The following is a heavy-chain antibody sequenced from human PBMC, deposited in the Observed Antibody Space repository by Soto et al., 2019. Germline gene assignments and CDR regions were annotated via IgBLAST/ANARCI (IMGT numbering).Heavy chain of an antibody. Sequence: GESLKISCAASGFTFSSYWMHWVRQAPGKGLVWVSRINSDGSSTSYADSVKGRFTISRDNAKNTLYLQMNSLRAEDTAVYYCARDPSYCGGDCYPDDNWFDPWGQGTLVTVSS. V-gene: IGHV3-74*01. CDR3: ARDPSYCGGDCYPDDNWFDP. D-gene: IGHD2-21*02. CDR1: GFTFSSYW. J-gene: IGHJ5*02. CDR2: INSDGSST.